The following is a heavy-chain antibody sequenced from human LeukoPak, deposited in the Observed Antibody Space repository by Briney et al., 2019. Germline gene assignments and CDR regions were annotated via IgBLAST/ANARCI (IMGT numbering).Heavy chain of an antibody. CDR1: GGSISSSSYY. CDR3: ARDRSGSYSHDAFDI. V-gene: IGHV4-39*07. J-gene: IGHJ3*02. CDR2: IYYSGST. Sequence: SETLSLTCTVSGGSISSSSYYWGWIRQPPGKGLEWIGSIYYSGSTNYNPSLKSRVTISVDTSKNQFSLKLSSVTAADTAVYYCARDRSGSYSHDAFDIWGQGTMVTVSS. D-gene: IGHD1-26*01.